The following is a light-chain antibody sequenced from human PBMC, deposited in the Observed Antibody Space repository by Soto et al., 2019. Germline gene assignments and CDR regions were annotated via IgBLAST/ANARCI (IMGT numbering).Light chain of an antibody. CDR2: AAS. V-gene: IGKV3-20*01. CDR1: QIVTINS. Sequence: EVVLTQSPGTLSLSPGERATLSCRASQIVTINSLAWYQQKPGQHPRLLIYAASTMAYAIPDRFSGSGSGTDFPRTISRLQPEDFALYYCQQYGDSPFTFGPGTRVDVK. CDR3: QQYGDSPFT. J-gene: IGKJ3*01.